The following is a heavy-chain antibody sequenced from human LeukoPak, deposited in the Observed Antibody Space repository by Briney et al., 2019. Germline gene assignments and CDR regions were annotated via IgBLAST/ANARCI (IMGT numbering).Heavy chain of an antibody. CDR2: INAGNGNT. CDR3: TRARPLGDPEKFDY. D-gene: IGHD3-10*01. V-gene: IGHV1-3*01. Sequence: ASVKVSCKASGYTFTSYTMHWVRQAPGQRLEWMGWINAGNGNTLYSQKFQGRVTITRDTFATTAYMELGSLRSEDTAVYYCTRARPLGDPEKFDYWGQGTLVTVSS. J-gene: IGHJ4*02. CDR1: GYTFTSYT.